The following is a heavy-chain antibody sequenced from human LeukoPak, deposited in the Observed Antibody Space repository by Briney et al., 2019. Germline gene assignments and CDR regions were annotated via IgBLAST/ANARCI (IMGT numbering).Heavy chain of an antibody. CDR2: ISDDENKK. J-gene: IGHJ6*02. CDR1: GFTFSRFG. Sequence: GGSLRLSCATSGFTFSRFGMHWVRQAPGKGLEWVAVISDDENKKYFADSVKGRFTISRDYSKNTLHLQMNSLRAEDTAMYYCAKDNRNYGMDVWGQGTTVTVSS. CDR3: AKDNRNYGMDV. V-gene: IGHV3-30*18.